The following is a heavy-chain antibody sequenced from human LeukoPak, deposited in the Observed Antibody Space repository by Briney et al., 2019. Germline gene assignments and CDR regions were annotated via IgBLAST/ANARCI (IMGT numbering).Heavy chain of an antibody. V-gene: IGHV1-2*06. D-gene: IGHD1-26*01. CDR1: EYIFTGYY. CDR3: TRESGSYHGNDY. Sequence: ASVKVSCKASEYIFTGYYMHWVRQAPGQGLEWMGRINPNNGATNYAQKFQGRVTITGDTSINTAYMELSSLRSDDTAVFYCTRESGSYHGNDYWGQGTLVTVSS. CDR2: INPNNGAT. J-gene: IGHJ4*02.